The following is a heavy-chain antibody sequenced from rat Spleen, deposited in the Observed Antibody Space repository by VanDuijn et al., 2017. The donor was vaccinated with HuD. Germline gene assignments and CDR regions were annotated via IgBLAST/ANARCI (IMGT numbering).Heavy chain of an antibody. CDR2: ISYSGAT. J-gene: IGHJ1*01. D-gene: IGHD1-12*01. CDR1: GYSITSNY. Sequence: EVQLQESGPGLVKPSQSLSLTCSVTGYSITSNYWGWFRKFPGNKMEYIGHISYSGATNYNPSLKSRISITRDTSKNQFFLQVISVTTEDTATYYCARSLSYAHFYWYFDFWGPGTMVTVSS. V-gene: IGHV3-1*01. CDR3: ARSLSYAHFYWYFDF.